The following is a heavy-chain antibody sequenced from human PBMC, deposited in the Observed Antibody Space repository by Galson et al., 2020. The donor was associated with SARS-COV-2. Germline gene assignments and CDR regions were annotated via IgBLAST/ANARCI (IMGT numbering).Heavy chain of an antibody. CDR2: IDWDDDK. Sequence: SGPTLVKPTQTLTLTCTFSGFSLSTSGMCVSWIRQPPGKALEWLALIDWDDDKYYSTSLKTRLTISKDTSKNQVVLTMTNMDPVDTATYYCARILISGSYYYYYYGMDVWGQGTTVTVSS. D-gene: IGHD3-10*01. J-gene: IGHJ6*02. V-gene: IGHV2-70*01. CDR3: ARILISGSYYYYYYGMDV. CDR1: GFSLSTSGMC.